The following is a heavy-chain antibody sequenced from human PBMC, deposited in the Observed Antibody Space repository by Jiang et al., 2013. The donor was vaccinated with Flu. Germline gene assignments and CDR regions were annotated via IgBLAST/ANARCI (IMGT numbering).Heavy chain of an antibody. J-gene: IGHJ3*02. CDR3: ARDREYYYDSSGYYNDAFDI. Sequence: GLVKPSETLSLTCTVSGGSISSYYWSWIRQPPGKGLEWIGYIYYSGSTNYNPSLKSRVTISVDTSKNQFSLKLSSVTAADTAVYYCARDREYYYDSSGYYNDAFDIWGQGTMVTVSS. D-gene: IGHD3-22*01. V-gene: IGHV4-59*01. CDR1: GGSISSYY. CDR2: IYYSGST.